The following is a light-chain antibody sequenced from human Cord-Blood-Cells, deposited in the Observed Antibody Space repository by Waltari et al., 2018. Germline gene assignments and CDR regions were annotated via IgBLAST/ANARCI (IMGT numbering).Light chain of an antibody. CDR1: ALPKKY. V-gene: IGLV3-25*03. Sequence: SYELTQPPSVSVSPGQTARINCPGDALPKKYAYWYQQKPGKAPVLVIYKDSERPSGIPEAFSGSSSGTTVTLTISGVQAEDEADYYCQSADSSGTYVFGTGTKVTVL. J-gene: IGLJ1*01. CDR3: QSADSSGTYV. CDR2: KDS.